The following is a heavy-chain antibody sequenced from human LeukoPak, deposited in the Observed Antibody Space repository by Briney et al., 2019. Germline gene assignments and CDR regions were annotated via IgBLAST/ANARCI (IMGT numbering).Heavy chain of an antibody. CDR2: IDARSGIT. D-gene: IGHD3-3*01. J-gene: IGHJ3*02. Sequence: GSLRLSCAASGFTFRIFGLNWVRQAPGKGPEWVSYIDARSGITYYADSVQGRFTISRDDARESVFPQMDGLRVDDTAVYYCARTYDFGRGPPGDAFDNWGPGTWVIVSS. V-gene: IGHV3-48*04. CDR1: GFTFRIFG. CDR3: ARTYDFGRGPPGDAFDN.